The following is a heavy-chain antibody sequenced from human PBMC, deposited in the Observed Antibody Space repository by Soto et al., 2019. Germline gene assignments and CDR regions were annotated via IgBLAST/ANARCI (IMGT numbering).Heavy chain of an antibody. D-gene: IGHD3-10*01. CDR1: GFTFRTYA. Sequence: GALRLSCAASGFTFRTYAMNWVRQAPGKGLEWISAISGSGSFTHYADSVRGRFTISRDNSQNQLYLQMNNLRGDDTAMYYCAKIPTGSGSSKFDYWGQGIQVTVSS. V-gene: IGHV3-23*01. J-gene: IGHJ4*02. CDR3: AKIPTGSGSSKFDY. CDR2: ISGSGSFT.